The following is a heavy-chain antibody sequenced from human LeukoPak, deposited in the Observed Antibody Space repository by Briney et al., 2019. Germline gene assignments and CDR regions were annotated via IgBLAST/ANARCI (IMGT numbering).Heavy chain of an antibody. CDR3: GRVKGRGYSYGFVY. V-gene: IGHV1-8*01. Sequence: ASVKVSCKASGYTFTSYDINWVRQATGQGLEWMGWMNPNSGNTGYAQKFQGRVTMTRNTSIGTADMELSSPRSEDTGVYYCGRVKGRGYSYGFVYWGGGPVVSVSS. CDR2: MNPNSGNT. CDR1: GYTFTSYD. J-gene: IGHJ4*02. D-gene: IGHD5-18*01.